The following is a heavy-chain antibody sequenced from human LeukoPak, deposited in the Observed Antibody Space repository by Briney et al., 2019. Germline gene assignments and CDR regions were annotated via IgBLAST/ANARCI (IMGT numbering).Heavy chain of an antibody. CDR1: GFTFSSYW. V-gene: IGHV3-7*01. CDR2: IKQDGSEK. J-gene: IGHJ3*02. D-gene: IGHD3-10*01. Sequence: PGGSLRLSCAASGFTFSSYWMSWVRKAPGKALEWVANIKQDGSEKYYVDYVKGRFTISKDNAKNSLYLQMNSLRAEDTAVYYCARDGLLWFGELLRDAFDIWGQGTMVTVSS. CDR3: ARDGLLWFGELLRDAFDI.